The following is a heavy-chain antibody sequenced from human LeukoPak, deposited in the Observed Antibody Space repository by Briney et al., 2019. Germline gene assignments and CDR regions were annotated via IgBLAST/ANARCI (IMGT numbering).Heavy chain of an antibody. D-gene: IGHD3-10*01. CDR1: GYIFGGYC. Sequence: GASVKVSCKPSGYIFGGYCMHWVRQAPGPGFEGMGWINPNSGVTNYAQKFQGRVTMTRDTSIPAAQMELSGLTADDTAVYYCARGSIPLWSGDSYYMDVWGKGTSVTVSS. CDR2: INPNSGVT. CDR3: ARGSIPLWSGDSYYMDV. J-gene: IGHJ6*03. V-gene: IGHV1-2*02.